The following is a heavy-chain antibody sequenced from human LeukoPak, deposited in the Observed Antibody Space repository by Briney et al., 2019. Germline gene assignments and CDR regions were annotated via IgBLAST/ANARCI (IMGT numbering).Heavy chain of an antibody. CDR2: IYHSGST. CDR3: ARGVTTPLYYYY. CDR1: GYSISSGYY. Sequence: SETLSLTCTVSGYSISSGYYWGWIRQPPGKGLEWTATIYHSGSTYYNPSLKSRVTISVDTSKNQFSLKLNSVTAADTAVYYCARGVTTPLYYYY. V-gene: IGHV4-38-2*02. D-gene: IGHD1-1*01. J-gene: IGHJ6*01.